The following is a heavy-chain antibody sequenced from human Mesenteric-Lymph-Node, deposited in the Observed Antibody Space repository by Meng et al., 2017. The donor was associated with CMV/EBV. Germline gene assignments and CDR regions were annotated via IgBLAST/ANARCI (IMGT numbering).Heavy chain of an antibody. CDR2: INSDGSST. V-gene: IGHV3-74*01. CDR3: AKDGSGLGRSYYWYFDL. Sequence: GESLKISCAASGFTFSSYWMHWVRQAPGKGLVWVSRINSDGSSTSYADSVRGRFTISRDNSKNTLFLQMNSLRAEDTAVYYCAKDGSGLGRSYYWYFDLWGRGTLVTVSS. J-gene: IGHJ2*01. CDR1: GFTFSSYW. D-gene: IGHD1-26*01.